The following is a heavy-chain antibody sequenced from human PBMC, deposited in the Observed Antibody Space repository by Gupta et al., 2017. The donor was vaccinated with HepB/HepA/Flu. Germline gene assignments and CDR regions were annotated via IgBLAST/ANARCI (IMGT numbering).Heavy chain of an antibody. CDR2: ISYDGSNK. V-gene: IGHV3-30-3*01. J-gene: IGHJ4*02. CDR3: ASSVVVAARIDY. D-gene: IGHD2-15*01. Sequence: QVQLVESGGGVVQPGRSLIPSCAASGFTFRSLAMHWVRQAPGKGLEWVAVISYDGSNKYYADSVKGRFTISRDNSKNTLYLQMNSLRAEDTAVYYCASSVVVAARIDYWGQGTLVTVSS. CDR1: GFTFRSLA.